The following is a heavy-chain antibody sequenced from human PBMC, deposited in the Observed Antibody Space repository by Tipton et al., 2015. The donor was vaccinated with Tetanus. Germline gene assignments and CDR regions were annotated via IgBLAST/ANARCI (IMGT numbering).Heavy chain of an antibody. Sequence: SLRLSCAGSGFSFRTYGMHWVRQAPGMGLEWVAFISYDGSIKFYLDSVKGRFTISRENSKSSLYLQMDSLRIEDTGVYYCVMDLAGTTPLWGQGTRVIISS. D-gene: IGHD1/OR15-1a*01. CDR1: GFSFRTYG. CDR2: ISYDGSIK. V-gene: IGHV3-30*03. J-gene: IGHJ4*02. CDR3: VMDLAGTTPL.